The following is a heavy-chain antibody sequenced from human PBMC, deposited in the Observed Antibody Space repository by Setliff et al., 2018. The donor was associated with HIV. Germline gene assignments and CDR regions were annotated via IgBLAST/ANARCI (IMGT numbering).Heavy chain of an antibody. V-gene: IGHV1-69*13. D-gene: IGHD2-21*01. CDR3: TRGRGIIGALVY. Sequence: SVKVSCKTSGYTFDIYYIHWVRQAPGQGLEWMGGIIPIFSTSNYAQRFQGRVTITADESTSTAYMELYNLRSEDTAMYYCTRGRGIIGALVYWGQGTLVTVSS. J-gene: IGHJ4*02. CDR2: IIPIFSTS. CDR1: GYTFDIYY.